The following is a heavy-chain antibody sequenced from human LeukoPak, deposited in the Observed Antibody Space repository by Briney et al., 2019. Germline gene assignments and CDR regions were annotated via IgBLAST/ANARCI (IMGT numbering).Heavy chain of an antibody. CDR2: IYDSGST. J-gene: IGHJ5*02. Sequence: KPSETLSLTCTVSGGSISIYYWSWIRQPPVKGLEWLGYIYDSGSTNYNPSLKSRVTISVDTSKNQFSLKLSSVTAADTAVYYCARGKRFWFDPWGQGTLVTVSS. CDR3: ARGKRFWFDP. CDR1: GGSISIYY. D-gene: IGHD3-3*01. V-gene: IGHV4-59*01.